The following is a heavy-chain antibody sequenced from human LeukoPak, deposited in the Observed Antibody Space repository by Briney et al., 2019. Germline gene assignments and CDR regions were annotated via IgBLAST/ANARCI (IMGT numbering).Heavy chain of an antibody. J-gene: IGHJ1*01. CDR1: GFTFSTYV. Sequence: GESLRLSCAASGFTFSTYVMSWGRQAPGKVLEWVSTSSSSGGRTYYADSVKGRFTLTRYTSTHTLFLQTNNLRPQDTAVYSCAKDLPNILIFGAFQHWGQGSLVTVSS. D-gene: IGHD3/OR15-3a*01. CDR3: AKDLPNILIFGAFQH. V-gene: IGHV3-23*01. CDR2: SSSSGGRT.